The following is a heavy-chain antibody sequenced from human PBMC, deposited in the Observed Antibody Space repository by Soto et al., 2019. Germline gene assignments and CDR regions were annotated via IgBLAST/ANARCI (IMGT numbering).Heavy chain of an antibody. D-gene: IGHD3-3*01. CDR2: IIPILGIA. Sequence: SVKVSCKASGGTFSSYNISWVRQAPGQGLEWMGRIIPILGIANYAQKFQGRVTITADKSTSTAYMELSSLRSEDTAVYYCARENDFGDTVNHFHYYYMDVWGKGTTVTVSS. J-gene: IGHJ6*03. CDR1: GGTFSSYN. V-gene: IGHV1-69*04. CDR3: ARENDFGDTVNHFHYYYMDV.